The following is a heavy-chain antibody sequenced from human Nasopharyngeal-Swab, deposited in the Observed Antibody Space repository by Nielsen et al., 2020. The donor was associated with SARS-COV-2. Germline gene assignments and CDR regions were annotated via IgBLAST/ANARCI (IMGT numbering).Heavy chain of an antibody. CDR2: IYYSGST. CDR1: GGSISSYY. J-gene: IGHJ5*02. D-gene: IGHD3-16*02. CDR3: AREGGLDYDYVWGSYRPSNWFDP. V-gene: IGHV4-59*01. Sequence: SETLSLTCTVSGGSISSYYWSWIRQPPGKGLEWIGYIYYSGSTNYNPSLKSRVTILVDTSKNQFSLKLSSVTAADTAVYYCAREGGLDYDYVWGSYRPSNWFDPWGQGTLVTVSS.